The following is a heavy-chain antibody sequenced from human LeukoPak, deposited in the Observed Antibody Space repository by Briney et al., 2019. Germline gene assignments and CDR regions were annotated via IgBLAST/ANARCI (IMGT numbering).Heavy chain of an antibody. D-gene: IGHD3-22*01. V-gene: IGHV3-11*01. CDR3: ARGPVYYDSSGLDY. J-gene: IGHJ4*02. CDR2: ISSSGSTI. CDR1: GYRFSPYW. Sequence: GGSLRLSCAASGYRFSPYWMSWVRQTPGKGLEWVSYISSSGSTIYYADSVKGRFTISRDNAKNSLYLQMNSLRAEDTAVYYCARGPVYYDSSGLDYWGQGTLVTVSS.